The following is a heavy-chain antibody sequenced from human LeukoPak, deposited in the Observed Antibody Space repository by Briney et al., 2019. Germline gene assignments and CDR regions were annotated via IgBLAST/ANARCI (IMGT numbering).Heavy chain of an antibody. V-gene: IGHV4-59*08. J-gene: IGHJ4*02. CDR1: GGSINGYC. Sequence: SETLSLTCTVSGGSINGYCWSWIRQSPGKGLEWIGYISYSGSTNYNPSLKSRLTISVDTSKNQFSLKLSSVTAADTAVYYCARSSAHAAMPFDYWGQGTLVTVSS. D-gene: IGHD2-2*01. CDR3: ARSSAHAAMPFDY. CDR2: ISYSGST.